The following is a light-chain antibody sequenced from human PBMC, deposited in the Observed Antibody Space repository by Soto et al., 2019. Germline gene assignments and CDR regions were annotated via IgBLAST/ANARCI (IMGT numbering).Light chain of an antibody. CDR1: SSDVGGYNY. V-gene: IGLV2-8*01. CDR2: EVS. CDR3: SSYAGSNNPL. Sequence: QSVLTQPPSASGSPGQSVTISCTGTSSDVGGYNYVSWYQQHPGKAPKLMIYEVSKRPSGVPDRFSGSKSGNTASLTVSGLQAEYEADYYCSSYAGSNNPLFGGGTKVTVL. J-gene: IGLJ2*01.